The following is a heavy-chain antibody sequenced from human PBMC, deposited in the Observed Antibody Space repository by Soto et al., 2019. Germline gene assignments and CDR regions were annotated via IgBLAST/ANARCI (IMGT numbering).Heavy chain of an antibody. D-gene: IGHD6-13*01. CDR3: AKWGQGPASGPNFDF. J-gene: IGHJ4*02. CDR1: GYTFTNYD. CDR2: MNPNSGNT. Sequence: ASVKVSCKTSGYTFTNYDINWVRQAPGQGLEWMGWMNPNSGNTGYAQQFQGRVSMTSNTAISTAYMELSGLRSEDSGMYFCAKWGQGPASGPNFDFWGRGTLVTVSS. V-gene: IGHV1-8*01.